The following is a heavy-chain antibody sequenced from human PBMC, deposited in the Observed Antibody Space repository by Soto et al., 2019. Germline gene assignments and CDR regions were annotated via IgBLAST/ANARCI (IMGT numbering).Heavy chain of an antibody. V-gene: IGHV1-18*01. Sequence: ASVKVSCKASGYTFTSYGISWVRQAPGQGLEWMGWISAYNGNTNYAQKLQGRVTMTTDTSTSTAYMELRSLRSDDTAVYYCARVEIVGAAIGDFDYWGQGTLVTVSS. CDR2: ISAYNGNT. J-gene: IGHJ4*02. D-gene: IGHD1-26*01. CDR3: ARVEIVGAAIGDFDY. CDR1: GYTFTSYG.